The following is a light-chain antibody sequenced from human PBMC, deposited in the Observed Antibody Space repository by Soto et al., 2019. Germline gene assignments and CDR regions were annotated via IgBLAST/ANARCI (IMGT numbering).Light chain of an antibody. CDR1: TSDVGNNKY. CDR3: SSYTSSGTVFYV. CDR2: EVS. J-gene: IGLJ1*01. Sequence: QSALTQPASVSGSPGQSITISCTGTTSDVGNNKYVSWYQHHPGKAPKLMIYEVSYRPSGVSIRFSGSKSGNTASLTISGLQAEDEADYYCSSYTSSGTVFYVFGTGTKLTVL. V-gene: IGLV2-14*01.